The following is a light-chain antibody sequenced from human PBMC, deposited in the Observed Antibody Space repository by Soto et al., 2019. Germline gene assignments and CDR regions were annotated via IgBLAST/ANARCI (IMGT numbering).Light chain of an antibody. CDR2: DAS. Sequence: DIQMTQSPSSLSASVGDRVTITCQASQDISNYLNWYQQKPGKAPKLLIYDASNLETGVPSRFSGSESDTFFTFPINSLQPEDIATYYCKQYDNPLTTFGQGTRLEIK. J-gene: IGKJ5*01. CDR3: KQYDNPLTT. CDR1: QDISNY. V-gene: IGKV1-33*01.